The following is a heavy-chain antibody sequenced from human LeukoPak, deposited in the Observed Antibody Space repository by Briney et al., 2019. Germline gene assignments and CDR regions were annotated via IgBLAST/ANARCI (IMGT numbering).Heavy chain of an antibody. V-gene: IGHV3-48*03. CDR3: ARAPGSETVDH. J-gene: IGHJ4*02. D-gene: IGHD1-14*01. CDR2: IHSSDGTT. CDR1: GFTFSSYE. Sequence: GGSLRLSCAACGFTFSSYEMSWVRQDPGKGLQWVSYIHSSDGTTFYADSVKGRFTISRDNAKNSLYLQMSSLRVDDTAAYYCARAPGSETVDHWGQGTLVTLST.